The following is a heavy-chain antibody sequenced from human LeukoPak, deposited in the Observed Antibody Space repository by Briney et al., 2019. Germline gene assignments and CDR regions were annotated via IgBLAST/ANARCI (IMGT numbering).Heavy chain of an antibody. D-gene: IGHD5-24*01. CDR2: ISSSGSTI. V-gene: IGHV3-48*03. Sequence: GGPLRLSCAASGLTFSSYEMNWVRQAPGKGLEWVSYISSSGSTIYSADSVKGRFTISRDNAKNSLYLQMNSLRAEDTAVYYFARIRDRGVDYWGQGTLVTVSS. J-gene: IGHJ4*02. CDR1: GLTFSSYE. CDR3: ARIRDRGVDY.